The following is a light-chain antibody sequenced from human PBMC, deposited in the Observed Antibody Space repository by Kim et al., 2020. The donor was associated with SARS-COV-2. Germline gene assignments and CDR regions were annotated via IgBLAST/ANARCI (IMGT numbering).Light chain of an antibody. J-gene: IGLJ3*02. CDR2: GKS. CDR1: SSNIGAGYN. CDR3: QSYDSSLSGWV. Sequence: QWVTTSCTGSSSNIGAGYNGHWYQQLPGTAPKLLIYGKSNRPSGVPDRFSGSKSGTSASLAITGLQAEDEADYYCQSYDSSLSGWVFGGGTQLTVL. V-gene: IGLV1-40*01.